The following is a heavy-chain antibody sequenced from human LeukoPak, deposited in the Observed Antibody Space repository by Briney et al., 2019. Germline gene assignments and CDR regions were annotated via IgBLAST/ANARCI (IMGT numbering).Heavy chain of an antibody. CDR3: AKEGAESFPDAFDI. V-gene: IGHV4-59*01. J-gene: IGHJ3*02. CDR2: ISYSGST. D-gene: IGHD3-10*01. CDR1: GGSSSPYY. Sequence: ASETLSLTCTVSGGSSSPYYWSWLRQPPGKGLEWIGYISYSGSTKNNPSLKSRVTISVDTSKNQFSLKLTSVTAADTAVYYCAKEGAESFPDAFDIWGQGTMITVSS.